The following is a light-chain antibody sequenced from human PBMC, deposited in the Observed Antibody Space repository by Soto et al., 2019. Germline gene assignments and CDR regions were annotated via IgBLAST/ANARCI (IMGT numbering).Light chain of an antibody. CDR2: EVS. CDR1: SSDLGFYNY. Sequence: QSALTQPPSASGSPGQSVTISCTGTSSDLGFYNYVSWYQQHPGRAPKLMIYEVSKRPSGVPDRFSGSKSGNTASLTVSGLHAEDEADYYCSSYAGSNSFVFGSGTKLTVL. CDR3: SSYAGSNSFV. J-gene: IGLJ1*01. V-gene: IGLV2-8*01.